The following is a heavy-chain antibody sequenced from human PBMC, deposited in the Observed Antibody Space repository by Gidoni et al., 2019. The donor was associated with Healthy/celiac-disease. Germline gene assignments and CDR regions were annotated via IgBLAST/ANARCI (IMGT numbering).Heavy chain of an antibody. D-gene: IGHD2-2*02. CDR3: ARSRAIVVVPAAILNDWYFDL. V-gene: IGHV1-69*01. Sequence: QVQLVQSGAEVTKPGSSVKVSCKASGGTFSSYAISWVRQAPGQGLEWMGGIIPIFGTANYAQKFQGRVTITADESTSTAYMELSSLRSEDTAVYYCARSRAIVVVPAAILNDWYFDLWGRGTLVTVSS. CDR1: GGTFSSYA. CDR2: IIPIFGTA. J-gene: IGHJ2*01.